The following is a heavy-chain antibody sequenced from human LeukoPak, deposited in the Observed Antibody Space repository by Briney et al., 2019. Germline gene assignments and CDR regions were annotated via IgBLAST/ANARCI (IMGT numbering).Heavy chain of an antibody. CDR3: AREYCSSTSCYGVDY. CDR1: GYTFTGYF. J-gene: IGHJ4*02. V-gene: IGHV1-2*02. CDR2: INPNSGGT. D-gene: IGHD2-2*01. Sequence: GASVKVSCKASGYTFTGYFMHWVRQAPGQGLEWMGWINPNSGGTNYAQKFQGRVTMTTDTSTSTAYMELRSLRSDDTAVYYCAREYCSSTSCYGVDYWGQGTLVTVSS.